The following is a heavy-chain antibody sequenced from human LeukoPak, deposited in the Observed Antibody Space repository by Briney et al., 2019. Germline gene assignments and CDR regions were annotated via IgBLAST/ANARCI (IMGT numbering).Heavy chain of an antibody. J-gene: IGHJ5*02. CDR1: GFTFSSYS. D-gene: IGHD3-3*01. Sequence: TGGSLRLSCAASGFTFSSYSMNWVRQAPGKGLEGVSSISSSSSYIYYADSVKGRFTICRDNAKNSLYLQMNSLRAEDTAVYYCARDQVHSIFGVENIGGWFDPWGQGTLVTVSS. CDR2: ISSSSSYI. V-gene: IGHV3-21*01. CDR3: ARDQVHSIFGVENIGGWFDP.